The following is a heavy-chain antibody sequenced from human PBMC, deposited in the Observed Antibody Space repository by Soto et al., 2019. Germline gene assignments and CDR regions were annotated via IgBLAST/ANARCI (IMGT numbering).Heavy chain of an antibody. CDR3: AKDADEFDWLLSWFPIDD. D-gene: IGHD3-9*01. Sequence: GGSLRLSCAASGFTFSGYAMSWVRQAPGKGLEWVSAISGSGGSTYYADSVKGRFTISRDNSKNTLYLQMNSLRAEDTAVYYCAKDADEFDWLLSWFPIDDWGKGTLVTVAS. V-gene: IGHV3-23*01. J-gene: IGHJ4*02. CDR1: GFTFSGYA. CDR2: ISGSGGST.